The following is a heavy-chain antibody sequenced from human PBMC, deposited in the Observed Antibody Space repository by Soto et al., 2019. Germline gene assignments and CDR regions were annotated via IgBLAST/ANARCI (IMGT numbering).Heavy chain of an antibody. Sequence: SETLSLTCTVSGGSISSGGYYWSWIRQLPGKGLEWIGYIFYSGSTHYNSSLKSRVTISVDRSENQFSLKLTSVTAADTAVYYCARGRRIVVVPPYYYYYGMDVWGQGTTVTVSS. D-gene: IGHD2-2*01. J-gene: IGHJ6*02. CDR1: GGSISSGGYY. CDR3: ARGRRIVVVPPYYYYYGMDV. CDR2: IFYSGST. V-gene: IGHV4-31*03.